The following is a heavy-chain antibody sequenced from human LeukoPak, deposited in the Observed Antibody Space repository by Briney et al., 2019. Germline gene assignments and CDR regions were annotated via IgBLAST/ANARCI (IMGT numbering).Heavy chain of an antibody. CDR1: GGSISSGGYY. CDR3: ARVRIAAASTPVHAFDI. V-gene: IGHV4-31*03. CDR2: IYYSGST. D-gene: IGHD6-13*01. Sequence: TPSETLSLTCTVSGGSISSGGYYWSWIRQHPGKGLEWIGYIYYSGSTYYNPSLKSRVTISVDTSKNQFSLKLGSVTAADTAVYYCARVRIAAASTPVHAFDIWGQGTMVTVSS. J-gene: IGHJ3*02.